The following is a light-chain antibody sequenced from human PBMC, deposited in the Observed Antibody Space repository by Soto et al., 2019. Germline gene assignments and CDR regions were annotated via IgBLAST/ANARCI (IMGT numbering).Light chain of an antibody. CDR2: KVS. CDR1: TSDFVNYNY. CDR3: SSYTVSTDVV. Sequence: QSALTQPASLSGSPGQSVTISCSGTTSDFVNYNYVSWYQHHPGKAPQLILFKVSNRPSGVSSRFSGSKSGNTASLIISGLQAEDEAYYYCSSYTVSTDVVFGGGTKLTVL. V-gene: IGLV2-14*01. J-gene: IGLJ2*01.